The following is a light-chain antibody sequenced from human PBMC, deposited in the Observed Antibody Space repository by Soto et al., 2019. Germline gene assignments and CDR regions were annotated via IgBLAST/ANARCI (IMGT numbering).Light chain of an antibody. CDR3: SSYTSSNTLI. CDR1: SSDVGGYNY. CDR2: EVT. J-gene: IGLJ2*01. V-gene: IGLV2-14*01. Sequence: QSALTQPASVSGSPGQSITISCTGTSSDVGGYNYVSWFQQSPGKAPKVMIYEVTNRPSGVSNRFSGYKSGNTASLTISGLQAEDEADYYCSSYTSSNTLIFGGGTKLTVL.